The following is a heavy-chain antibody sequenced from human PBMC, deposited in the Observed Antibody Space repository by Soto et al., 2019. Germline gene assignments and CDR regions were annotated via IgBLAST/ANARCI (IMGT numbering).Heavy chain of an antibody. CDR2: ISPSGGTT. V-gene: IGHV3-23*01. Sequence: EVQLLESGGGLVQPGGSLRLSCVDSGFTFSTYSMIWVRQAPGKGLEWVSSISPSGGTTYYTDSVKGRFSISRDNSRNTMYLQMSSLRAEDTAIYYCATLDPGYCTTTSCRDFDYWGQGTLVTVSA. CDR3: ATLDPGYCTTTSCRDFDY. D-gene: IGHD2-2*01. J-gene: IGHJ4*02. CDR1: GFTFSTYS.